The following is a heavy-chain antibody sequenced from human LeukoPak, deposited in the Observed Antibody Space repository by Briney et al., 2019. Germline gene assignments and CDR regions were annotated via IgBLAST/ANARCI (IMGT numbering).Heavy chain of an antibody. D-gene: IGHD4-17*01. CDR1: GGSVSDYY. J-gene: IGHJ4*02. V-gene: IGHV4-59*02. CDR3: ARDTPGGSHVDYDY. Sequence: SSETLSLTCTISGGSVSDYYWSWIRHSPGKGLEWLGYIYYTWSTTYNPSLKSRVTISVDKSNDQFSLNLISVTAADTAVYYCARDTPGGSHVDYDYWGRGTLVTVSS. CDR2: IYYTWST.